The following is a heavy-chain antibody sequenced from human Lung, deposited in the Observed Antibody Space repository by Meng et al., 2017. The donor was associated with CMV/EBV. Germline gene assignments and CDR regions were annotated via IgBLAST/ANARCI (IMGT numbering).Heavy chain of an antibody. CDR1: GYTFSGFY. Sequence: VQLVQSGAQVKRPGASVKISFQASGYTFSGFYMNWARQAPGHGLEWLGRVNPVSDDTHYAQKFVGRLTVTRGATINTAFMELTSLRPDDTAVYYCAKSSDNGWSSWGPGTLVTVSS. J-gene: IGHJ4*01. D-gene: IGHD6-19*01. CDR3: AKSSDNGWSS. V-gene: IGHV1-2*06. CDR2: VNPVSDDT.